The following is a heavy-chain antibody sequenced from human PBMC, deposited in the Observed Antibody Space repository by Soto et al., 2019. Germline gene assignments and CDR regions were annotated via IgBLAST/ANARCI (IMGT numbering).Heavy chain of an antibody. Sequence: GGSLRLSSAASGFTFSSYAMHWVRQAPGKGLEWVAVISFGGDNKYYADSVKGRFTISRDNSKNTLYLQMNSLRDENTAVYYCARSPFPYPGNFDYWGQGTLVTVSS. J-gene: IGHJ4*02. CDR3: ARSPFPYPGNFDY. CDR1: GFTFSSYA. V-gene: IGHV3-30-3*01. CDR2: ISFGGDNK.